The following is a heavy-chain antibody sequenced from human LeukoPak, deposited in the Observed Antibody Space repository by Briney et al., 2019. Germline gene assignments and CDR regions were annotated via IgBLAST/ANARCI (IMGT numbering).Heavy chain of an antibody. CDR3: ARVRTVAEGMDV. CDR2: IYYSGST. CDR1: GGSFSGYY. J-gene: IGHJ6*02. D-gene: IGHD4-11*01. V-gene: IGHV4-59*01. Sequence: SETLSLTCAVYGGSFSGYYWSWLRQPPGKGLEWIGYIYYSGSTNYNPSLKSRVTISVDTSKNQICLKLSSVTAADTAVYYCARVRTVAEGMDVWGQGTTVTVSS.